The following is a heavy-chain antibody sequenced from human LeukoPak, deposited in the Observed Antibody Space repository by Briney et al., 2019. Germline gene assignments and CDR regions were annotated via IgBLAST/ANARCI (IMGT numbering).Heavy chain of an antibody. V-gene: IGHV3-23*01. Sequence: GGSLRLSCAASGFTFSSYAMSWVRQPPGKGLEWVSGISGSAGSTHYADSVKGRFTISRDNSKNTLYLQMNSLRAEDTAVYYCARDPNVGYGDAYFDYWGQGTLVTVSS. J-gene: IGHJ4*02. CDR3: ARDPNVGYGDAYFDY. D-gene: IGHD4-17*01. CDR1: GFTFSSYA. CDR2: ISGSAGST.